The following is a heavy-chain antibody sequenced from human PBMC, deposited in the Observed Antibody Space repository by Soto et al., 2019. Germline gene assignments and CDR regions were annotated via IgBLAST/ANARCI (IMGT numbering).Heavy chain of an antibody. D-gene: IGHD4-17*01. CDR1: GWSVIYCA. J-gene: IGHJ4*02. Sequence: SYPACGWSVIYCAMMWVRQAPGRGGEGVAGILGRSKTYHADSVKARFTLSTENSKSTLYLDMNSLRAEDTAVYYCAKDAVYGDGLWLPESWGQGTMVTVSS. CDR2: ILGRSKT. CDR3: AKDAVYGDGLWLPES. V-gene: IGHV3-23*01.